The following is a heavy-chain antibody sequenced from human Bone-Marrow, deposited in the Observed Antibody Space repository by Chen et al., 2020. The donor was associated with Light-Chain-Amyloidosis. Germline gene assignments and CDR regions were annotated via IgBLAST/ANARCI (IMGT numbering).Heavy chain of an antibody. CDR3: ARVGSDYYDNSGFYPLDY. Sequence: QVQLQQWGAGLLKPSGTLSLTCTVSGGSISSGKWWSWVRQSPGKGLEWIGEVYHNGGTNYNPSLKNRVTIFVDNSKNQFSLQLTSVTAADTAVYFCARVGSDYYDNSGFYPLDYWGQGTLVTVSS. V-gene: IGHV4-4*02. D-gene: IGHD3-22*01. CDR1: GGSISSGKW. CDR2: VYHNGGT. J-gene: IGHJ4*02.